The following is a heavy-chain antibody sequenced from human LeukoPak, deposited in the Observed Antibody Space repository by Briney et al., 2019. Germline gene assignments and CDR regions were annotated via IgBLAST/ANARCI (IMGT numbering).Heavy chain of an antibody. CDR1: GGTFSSYG. D-gene: IGHD2-8*01. CDR3: ARSAMVYADRHFDY. V-gene: IGHV1-69*05. CDR2: IIPIFGTA. Sequence: ASVKVSCKASGGTFSSYGISWVRQAPGQGLEWMGGIIPIFGTANYAQKFQGRVTITTDESTSTAYMELSSLRSEDTAVYYCARSAMVYADRHFDYWGQGTLVTVSS. J-gene: IGHJ4*02.